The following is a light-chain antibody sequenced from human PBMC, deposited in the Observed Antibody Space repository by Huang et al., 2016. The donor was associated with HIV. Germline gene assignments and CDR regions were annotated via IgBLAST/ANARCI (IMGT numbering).Light chain of an antibody. Sequence: EMVMTQSPATLSVSPGERATVSCRASQSINSNLAWYQQKPGQAPRLLIYGASTRATGISARFRGSGSGTEFTLTISSLQSEDFAFYYCQHYNNWPPLVTFGGGTKVEIK. V-gene: IGKV3-15*01. J-gene: IGKJ4*01. CDR3: QHYNNWPPLVT. CDR2: GAS. CDR1: QSINSN.